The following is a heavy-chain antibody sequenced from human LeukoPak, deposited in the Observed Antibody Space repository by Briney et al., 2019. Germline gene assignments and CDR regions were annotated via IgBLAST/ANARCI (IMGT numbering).Heavy chain of an antibody. J-gene: IGHJ4*02. CDR2: IYHSGST. D-gene: IGHD3-10*01. V-gene: IGHV4-4*02. CDR3: ASSYYYGSGSYYFDY. Sequence: SETLSLTCAVSGGSISSSNWWSWVRQPPGKGLEWIGEIYHSGSTNYNPSLKSRVTISVDKSKNQFSLKLSSVTAADTAVYYCASSYYYGSGSYYFDYWGQGTLVAVSS. CDR1: GGSISSSNW.